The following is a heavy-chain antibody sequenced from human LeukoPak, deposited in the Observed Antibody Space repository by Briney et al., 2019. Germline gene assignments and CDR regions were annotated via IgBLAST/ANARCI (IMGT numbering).Heavy chain of an antibody. J-gene: IGHJ4*02. Sequence: GESLKISCKGSGYSFTSYWIGWVRQMPGKGLEWMGIIYPGDSDTRYSPSFQGQVTISADKSISTAYLQWSSLKASDTAMYYCARKFSNYYDSSGYLDYWGQGTLVTVSS. V-gene: IGHV5-51*01. CDR1: GYSFTSYW. D-gene: IGHD3-22*01. CDR3: ARKFSNYYDSSGYLDY. CDR2: IYPGDSDT.